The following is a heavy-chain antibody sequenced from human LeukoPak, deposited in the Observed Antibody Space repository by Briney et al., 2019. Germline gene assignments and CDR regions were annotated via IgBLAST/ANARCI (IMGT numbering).Heavy chain of an antibody. CDR1: GFTFSSYS. D-gene: IGHD6-13*01. V-gene: IGHV3-21*01. Sequence: GGSLRLSCAASGFTFSSYSMNWVRQAPGKGLEWVSSISSSSSYIYYADSVKGRFTISRDNAKNSLYLQMNSLRAEDTAVYYCARGGAAAHYYYMDVWGKGTTVTISS. J-gene: IGHJ6*03. CDR3: ARGGAAAHYYYMDV. CDR2: ISSSSSYI.